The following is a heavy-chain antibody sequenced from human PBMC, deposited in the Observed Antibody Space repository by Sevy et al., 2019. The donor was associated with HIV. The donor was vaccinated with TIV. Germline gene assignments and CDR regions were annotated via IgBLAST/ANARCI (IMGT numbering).Heavy chain of an antibody. CDR1: GYTFTSYG. V-gene: IGHV1-18*01. CDR2: ISAYNGNT. CDR3: ARKYYYDSSGYYFDY. Sequence: ASVKVSCKASGYTFTSYGISWVRQAPGQGLEWMGWISAYNGNTNYAQKLQGRVTMTTDTSTSTAYMELRSLRSDDTAVYYCARKYYYDSSGYYFDYWGRGTLVTVSS. J-gene: IGHJ4*02. D-gene: IGHD3-22*01.